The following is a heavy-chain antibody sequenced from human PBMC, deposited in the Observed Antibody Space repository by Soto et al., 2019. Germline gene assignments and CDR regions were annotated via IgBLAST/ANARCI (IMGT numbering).Heavy chain of an antibody. V-gene: IGHV4-31*03. CDR1: GGSISSGGYY. CDR3: ARGYSYGTNWFDP. J-gene: IGHJ5*02. Sequence: LSLTCTVSGGSISSGGYYWSWIRQHPGKGLEWIGYIYYSGSTYYNPSLKSRVTISVDTSKNQLSLKLSSVTAADTAVYYCARGYSYGTNWFDPWGQGTLVTVSS. CDR2: IYYSGST. D-gene: IGHD5-18*01.